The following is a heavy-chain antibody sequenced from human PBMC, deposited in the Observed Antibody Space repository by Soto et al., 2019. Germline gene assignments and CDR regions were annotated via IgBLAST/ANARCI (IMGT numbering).Heavy chain of an antibody. V-gene: IGHV6-1*01. D-gene: IGHD2-15*01. Sequence: SQTLSLTCALSGDSVSSNSAAWNWIRQSPSRGLEWLGRTYYRSKWYNDYAISVKSRITINPDTSKNQFSLQLNSVVPEDTAVYYCARVNFGSDRYPPEPLDPWGPGPLVTVSS. CDR2: TYYRSKWYN. J-gene: IGHJ5*02. CDR1: GDSVSSNSAA. CDR3: ARVNFGSDRYPPEPLDP.